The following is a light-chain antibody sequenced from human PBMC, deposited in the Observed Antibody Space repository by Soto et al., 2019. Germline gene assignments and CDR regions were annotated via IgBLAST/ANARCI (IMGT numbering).Light chain of an antibody. CDR3: QHYNNWPPWT. Sequence: AIQLTQSPSSLSASVGDRVTVTCRASQDIRNYLAWYQQKPGKAPKLLIYDASSLESGVPSRFSGSGSGTEFTLTISSLQSEDFAVYYCQHYNNWPPWTFGQGTKVDIK. CDR2: DAS. V-gene: IGKV1D-13*01. CDR1: QDIRNY. J-gene: IGKJ1*01.